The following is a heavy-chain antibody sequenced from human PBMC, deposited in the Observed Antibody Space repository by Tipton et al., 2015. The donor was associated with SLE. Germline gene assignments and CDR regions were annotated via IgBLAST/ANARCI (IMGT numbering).Heavy chain of an antibody. CDR1: GYSISSGYY. J-gene: IGHJ4*02. D-gene: IGHD3-22*01. V-gene: IGHV4-38-2*01. CDR3: ARRAGSGYSQRGYYFDY. CDR2: IYYSGST. Sequence: TLSLTCAVSGYSISSGYYWGWIRQPPGKGLEWIGSIYYSGSTYYNPSLKSRVTISVDTSKNQFSLKLSSVIAADTAVYYCARRAGSGYSQRGYYFDYWGQGTLVTVSS.